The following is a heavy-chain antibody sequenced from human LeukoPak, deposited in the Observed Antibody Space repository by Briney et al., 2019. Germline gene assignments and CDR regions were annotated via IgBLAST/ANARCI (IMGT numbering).Heavy chain of an antibody. V-gene: IGHV3-74*03. CDR2: ISKDGGST. CDR3: TSGIGTYDY. CDR1: GLTLSEYW. D-gene: IGHD1-14*01. J-gene: IGHJ4*02. Sequence: GGSLRLSCAVSGLTLSEYWMHWVRQDAGKGLVWVAGISKDGGSTEYADFVKGRCTISRDNAKNTLYLQMNSLTVDDTAVYYCTSGIGTYDYWGLGAQVTVSS.